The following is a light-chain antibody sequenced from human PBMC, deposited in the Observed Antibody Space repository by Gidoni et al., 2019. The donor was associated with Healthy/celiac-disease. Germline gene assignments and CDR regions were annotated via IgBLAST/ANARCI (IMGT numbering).Light chain of an antibody. CDR2: DSS. V-gene: IGKV3-11*01. CDR3: QQRSNWPLT. CDR1: QSVSSY. J-gene: IGKJ4*01. Sequence: EIVLTQSQATLSLSPVERATLSCRASQSVSSYLAWYQQKPGQAPRLLIYDSSNRATGIPARFSGSESGTDFTLTISSLGLEDFAVYYCQQRSNWPLTFGGXTKVEIK.